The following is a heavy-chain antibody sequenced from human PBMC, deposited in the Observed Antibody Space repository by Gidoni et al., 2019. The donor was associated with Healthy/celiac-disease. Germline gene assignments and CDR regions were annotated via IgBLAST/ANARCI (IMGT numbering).Heavy chain of an antibody. D-gene: IGHD3-10*01. CDR2: INHSGST. Sequence: QVQLQQWGAGLLKPSETLSLTCAVYGGSFSGYYWSWIRQPPGKGLEWIGEINHSGSTNYNPSLKSRVTISVDTSKNQFSLKLSSVTAADTAVYYCARGVRGSGSYPFDYWGQGTLVTVSS. V-gene: IGHV4-34*01. J-gene: IGHJ4*02. CDR1: GGSFSGYY. CDR3: ARGVRGSGSYPFDY.